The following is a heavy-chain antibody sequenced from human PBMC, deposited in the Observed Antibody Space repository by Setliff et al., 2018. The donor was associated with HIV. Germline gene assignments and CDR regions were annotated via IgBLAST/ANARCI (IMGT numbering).Heavy chain of an antibody. Sequence: SETLSLTCTVSGGSISTSSYSWIWIRQPPGKALEWIGYIYYSGSTSYNGNTYYNPSLESRVTISGDTSKNQFSLKLSSVTAAETAVYYCARENGWLFGWFDPWGQGTLVTVSS. D-gene: IGHD3-9*01. V-gene: IGHV4-30-4*07. J-gene: IGHJ5*02. CDR1: GGSISTSSYS. CDR2: IYYSGST. CDR3: ARENGWLFGWFDP.